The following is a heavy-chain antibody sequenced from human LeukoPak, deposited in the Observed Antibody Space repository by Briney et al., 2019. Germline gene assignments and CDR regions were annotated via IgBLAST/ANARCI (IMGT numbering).Heavy chain of an antibody. J-gene: IGHJ4*02. CDR2: IYHSGST. D-gene: IGHD3-10*01. V-gene: IGHV4-38-2*01. CDR3: ARGPPSGDYYFDY. Sequence: PSETLSPTCAVSGYSISSGYYWGWIRPPPGKGLEWIGSIYHSGSTYYNPSLKSRVTISVDTSKNQFSLKLSSVTAADTAVYYCARGPPSGDYYFDYWGQGTLVTVSS. CDR1: GYSISSGYY.